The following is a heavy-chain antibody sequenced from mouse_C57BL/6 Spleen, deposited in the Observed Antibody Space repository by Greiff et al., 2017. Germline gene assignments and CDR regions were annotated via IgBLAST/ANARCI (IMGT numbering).Heavy chain of an antibody. D-gene: IGHD1-1*01. Sequence: QVQLQQSGPELVKPGASVKISCKASGYAFSSSWMNWVKQRPGKGLEWIGRIYPGDGDTNYNGKFKGKATLTADKSSSTAYMQLSSLTSEDSAVYFCARSGVVAKGNPFDYWGQGTTLTVSS. CDR2: IYPGDGDT. V-gene: IGHV1-82*01. CDR3: ARSGVVAKGNPFDY. J-gene: IGHJ2*01. CDR1: GYAFSSSW.